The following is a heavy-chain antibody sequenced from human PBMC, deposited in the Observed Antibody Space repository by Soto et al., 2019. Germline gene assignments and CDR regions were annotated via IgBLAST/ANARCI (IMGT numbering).Heavy chain of an antibody. Sequence: TLSLNRTISSVYIRSYVYYLSWFRQHPGKCLECIGYIYYSGSTYYYPSLLSRVTISVDTSKNQFSLKLSSVTAAYTAIYYCARSLFPSGQGTLVTVS. CDR2: IYYSGST. V-gene: IGHV4-31*03. D-gene: IGHD3-16*01. CDR1: SVYIRSYVYY. CDR3: ARSLFP. J-gene: IGHJ5*02.